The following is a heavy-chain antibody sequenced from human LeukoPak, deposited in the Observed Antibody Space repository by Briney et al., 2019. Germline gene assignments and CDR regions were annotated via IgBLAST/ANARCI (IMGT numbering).Heavy chain of an antibody. CDR1: GFTVSNNY. V-gene: IGHV3-66*01. J-gene: IGHJ4*02. Sequence: GGSLRLSCAASGFTVSNNYMSWVRQAPGKGLEWVSVIYSGGGTYYADSVKGRFTISRDNSKNTLYLQVNSLRAEDTAVYYCAGSIAVARFFDYWGQGTLVTVSS. CDR2: IYSGGGT. CDR3: AGSIAVARFFDY. D-gene: IGHD6-19*01.